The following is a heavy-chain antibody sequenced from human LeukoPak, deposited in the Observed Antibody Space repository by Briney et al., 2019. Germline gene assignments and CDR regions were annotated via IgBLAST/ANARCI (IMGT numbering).Heavy chain of an antibody. CDR1: GGSISSYY. D-gene: IGHD6-13*01. Sequence: PSETLSLTCTVSGGSISSYYWSWIRQPPGKGLEWIGYIYYSGSTNYNPSLKSRVTISVDTSKNQFSLKLSSVTAADTAVYYCARGSGYSSSWLHFDYWGQGTLVTVSS. CDR2: IYYSGST. V-gene: IGHV4-59*01. CDR3: ARGSGYSSSWLHFDY. J-gene: IGHJ4*02.